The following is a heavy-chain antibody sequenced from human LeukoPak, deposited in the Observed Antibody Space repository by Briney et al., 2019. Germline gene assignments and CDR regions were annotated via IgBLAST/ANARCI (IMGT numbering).Heavy chain of an antibody. CDR3: ARFHYSRFRYFDY. V-gene: IGHV4-39*07. CDR2: IYYSGGT. D-gene: IGHD2-15*01. J-gene: IGHJ4*02. CDR1: GTSIRSSAYY. Sequence: SETLSLTCSVSGTSIRSSAYYWGWIRQPPGKGLEWIGNIYYSGGTYYNPSLKSRVTISIDTSKNEFSLKLSSVTAADTAVYYCARFHYSRFRYFDYWGQGTLVTVSS.